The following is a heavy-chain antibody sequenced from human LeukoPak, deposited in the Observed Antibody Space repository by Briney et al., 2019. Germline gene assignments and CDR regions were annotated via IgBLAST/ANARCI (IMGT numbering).Heavy chain of an antibody. D-gene: IGHD2-2*01. V-gene: IGHV1-2*02. CDR1: GYTFTGYY. J-gene: IGHJ4*02. CDR2: INPNSGGT. Sequence: GASVKVSCKASGYTFTGYYMHWVRQAPGQGLEWMGWINPNSGGTNYAQKFQGRVTMTRDTSISTAYKELSRLRSDDTAVYYCARAVLDIVVVPAALDYWGQGTLVTVSS. CDR3: ARAVLDIVVVPAALDY.